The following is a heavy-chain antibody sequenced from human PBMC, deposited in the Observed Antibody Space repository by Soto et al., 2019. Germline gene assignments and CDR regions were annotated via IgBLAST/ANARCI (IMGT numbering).Heavy chain of an antibody. CDR2: IYPMFGAA. J-gene: IGHJ4*02. Sequence: QVQLVQSGAEMKKPGSSVKVSCQSSGVTFNTYAMNCVRQAPGQGPEWMGDIYPMFGAANYAPKFQGRVTITADESTGTSYMQLSSLTSEDTALYFCAREVQVHTPAFVYWGQGTLVTVSS. V-gene: IGHV1-69*19. CDR1: GVTFNTYA. CDR3: AREVQVHTPAFVY. D-gene: IGHD2-15*01.